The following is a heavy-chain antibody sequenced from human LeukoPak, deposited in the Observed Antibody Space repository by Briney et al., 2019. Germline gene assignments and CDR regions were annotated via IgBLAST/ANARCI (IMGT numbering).Heavy chain of an antibody. Sequence: GGSLRLSCAASGLTFSSYAMSWVRQAPGKGLEWVSAISGSGGSTYYADSVKGRFTISRDNSKNTLYLQMNSLRAEDTAVYYCAKDSDILTGYEFDYWGQGTLVTVSS. D-gene: IGHD3-9*01. CDR3: AKDSDILTGYEFDY. J-gene: IGHJ4*02. CDR1: GLTFSSYA. V-gene: IGHV3-23*01. CDR2: ISGSGGST.